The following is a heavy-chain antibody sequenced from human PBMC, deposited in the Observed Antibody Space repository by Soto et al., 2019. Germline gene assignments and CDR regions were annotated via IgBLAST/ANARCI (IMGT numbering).Heavy chain of an antibody. J-gene: IGHJ6*03. CDR2: IYSGGST. V-gene: IGHV3-66*01. D-gene: IGHD5-18*01. CDR3: ARGDTQYYYYYYMDV. Sequence: EVQLVESGGGLVQPGGSLRLSGAASGFTVSSNYMSGVRQAPGKGLEWVSVIYSGGSTYYADSVKGRFTISRDNSKNTLYLQMNSLRAEDTAVYYCARGDTQYYYYYYMDVWGKGTTVTVSS. CDR1: GFTVSSNY.